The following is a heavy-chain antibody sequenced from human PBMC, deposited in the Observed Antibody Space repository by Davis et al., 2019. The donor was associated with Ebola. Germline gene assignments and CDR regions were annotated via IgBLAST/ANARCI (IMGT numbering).Heavy chain of an antibody. CDR1: GYTLNIYH. CDR3: AGDYGGQVNWFDP. J-gene: IGHJ5*02. D-gene: IGHD4-23*01. Sequence: ASVKVPCKASGYTLNIYHVHWVRQAPGQGLEWTGTINPSGDSTSYAQTFQGRLNVIRDTSTCTVYMELTSLTSDDTAVYYCAGDYGGQVNWFDPWGQGTMVTVSS. CDR2: INPSGDST. V-gene: IGHV1-46*02.